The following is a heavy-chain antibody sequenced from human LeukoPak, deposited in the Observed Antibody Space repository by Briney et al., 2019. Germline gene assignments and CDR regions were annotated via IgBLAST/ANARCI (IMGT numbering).Heavy chain of an antibody. Sequence: SETLSLTCTVSGGSISDSGYYWGWIRQPPGKGLEWIGTIYYSGRTYYNPSLKSRVTISVDTSKNQFSLKLSSVTAADTAVYYCASITAMVAFDPWGQGTLVTVSS. D-gene: IGHD5-18*01. J-gene: IGHJ5*02. CDR3: ASITAMVAFDP. CDR2: IYYSGRT. CDR1: GGSISDSGYY. V-gene: IGHV4-39*07.